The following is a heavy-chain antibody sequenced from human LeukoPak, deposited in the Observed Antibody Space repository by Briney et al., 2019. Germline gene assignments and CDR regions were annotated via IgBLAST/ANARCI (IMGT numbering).Heavy chain of an antibody. D-gene: IGHD3-10*01. CDR3: ARGLGITMVRGAYFDY. CDR2: INHSGST. Sequence: SETLSLTCAVYGGSFSGYYWGWIRQPPGKGLEWIGEINHSGSTNYNPSLKSRVTISVDTSKNQFSLKLSSVTAADTAVYYCARGLGITMVRGAYFDYWGQGTLVTVSS. CDR1: GGSFSGYY. V-gene: IGHV4-34*01. J-gene: IGHJ4*02.